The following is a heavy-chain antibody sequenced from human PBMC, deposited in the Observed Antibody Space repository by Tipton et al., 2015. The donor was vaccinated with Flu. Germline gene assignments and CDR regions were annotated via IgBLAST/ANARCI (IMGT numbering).Heavy chain of an antibody. CDR3: ARAVSSWWELPSDD. Sequence: TASGFTFSSYAMSWVRQAPGKGLERVSAISGSGGSTYYADSVKGRFTISRDNSKNTLYLQMNSLRAEDTAVYYCARAVSSWWELPSDDWGQGTLVTVSS. D-gene: IGHD1-26*01. CDR2: ISGSGGST. V-gene: IGHV3-23*01. CDR1: GFTFSSYA. J-gene: IGHJ4*02.